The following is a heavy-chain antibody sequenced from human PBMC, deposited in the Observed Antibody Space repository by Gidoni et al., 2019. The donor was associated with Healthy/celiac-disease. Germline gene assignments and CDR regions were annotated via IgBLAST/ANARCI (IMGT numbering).Heavy chain of an antibody. V-gene: IGHV3-11*01. CDR2: ISSSGSTI. CDR1: GFTFSDYY. Sequence: LRLSCAASGFTFSDYYMSWIRQASGKGLEWVSYISSSGSTIYYADSVKGRFTISRDNAKNSLYLQMNSLRADDTAVYYCARDYYGSGSSDYWGQGTLVTVSS. CDR3: ARDYYGSGSSDY. J-gene: IGHJ4*02. D-gene: IGHD3-10*01.